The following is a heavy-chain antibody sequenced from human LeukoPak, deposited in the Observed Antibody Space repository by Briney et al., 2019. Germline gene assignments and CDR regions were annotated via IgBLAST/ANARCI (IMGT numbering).Heavy chain of an antibody. CDR3: ARGGRSVVAATHYYYYGMDV. V-gene: IGHV1-69*04. Sequence: GSSVKVSCKASGGTFSSYAISWVRQAPGQGLEWMGRIIPILGIANYAQKFQGRVTITADKSTSTAYMELSSLRSEDTAVYYCARGGRSVVAATHYYYYGMDVWGQGTTVTVSS. CDR2: IIPILGIA. D-gene: IGHD2-15*01. CDR1: GGTFSSYA. J-gene: IGHJ6*02.